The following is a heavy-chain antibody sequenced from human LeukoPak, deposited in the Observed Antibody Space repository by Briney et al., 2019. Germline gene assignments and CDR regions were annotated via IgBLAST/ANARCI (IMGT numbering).Heavy chain of an antibody. CDR1: GYTFTSYG. V-gene: IGHV1-18*04. J-gene: IGHJ4*02. CDR2: ISAYNGNT. D-gene: IGHD5-18*01. CDR3: ARVGIQLWLGTIFDY. Sequence: ASAKVSCKASGYTFTSYGISWVRQAPGQGLEWMGWISAYNGNTNYAQKLQGRVTMTTDTSTSTAYMELRSLRSDDTAVYYCARVGIQLWLGTIFDYWGQGTLVTVSS.